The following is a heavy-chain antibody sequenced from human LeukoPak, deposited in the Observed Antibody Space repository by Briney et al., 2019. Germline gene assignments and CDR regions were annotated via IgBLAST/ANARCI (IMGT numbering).Heavy chain of an antibody. Sequence: GRSLRLSCAASGFTFSTYGMHWVRQAPGKGLEWVAIISYDGSNKYCADSVRGRFTISRDNSKNTLYLQMYSLRAEDTAVYYCAKNGRLSSGHDAFDIWGQGTMVTVSS. CDR3: AKNGRLSSGHDAFDI. J-gene: IGHJ3*02. CDR2: ISYDGSNK. CDR1: GFTFSTYG. D-gene: IGHD6-19*01. V-gene: IGHV3-30*18.